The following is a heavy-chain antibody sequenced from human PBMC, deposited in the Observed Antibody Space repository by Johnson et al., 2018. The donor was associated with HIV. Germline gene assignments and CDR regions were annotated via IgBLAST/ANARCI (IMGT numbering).Heavy chain of an antibody. J-gene: IGHJ3*02. D-gene: IGHD6-19*01. CDR3: AREGAVAGLGDAFDI. CDR1: GFTFSSYG. V-gene: IGHV3-33*01. CDR2: IWYDGSNK. Sequence: QVQLVESGGGVVQPGRSLRLSCAASGFTFSSYGMHWVRQAPGKGLEWVAVIWYDGSNKYYADSVKGRFTISRDNSKNTLYLQMNSLRAEDTAVYYCAREGAVAGLGDAFDIWGQGTMVTVSS.